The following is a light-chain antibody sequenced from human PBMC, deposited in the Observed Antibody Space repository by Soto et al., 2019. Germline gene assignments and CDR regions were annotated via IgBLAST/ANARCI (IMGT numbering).Light chain of an antibody. CDR2: AAS. CDR3: QQTDSFPRT. Sequence: DIQITQSPSTLSASVGDRVDITCRASHSISPWLAWYQQKPGKAPKLLIYAASSLQTGVPSRFSGSRSGTDFALTISSLQRDDFATYYCQQTDSFPRTFCQGTKVDI. J-gene: IGKJ1*01. CDR1: HSISPW. V-gene: IGKV1-5*01.